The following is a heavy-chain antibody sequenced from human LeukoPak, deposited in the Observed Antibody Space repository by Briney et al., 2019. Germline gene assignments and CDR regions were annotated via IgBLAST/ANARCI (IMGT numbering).Heavy chain of an antibody. J-gene: IGHJ4*02. CDR1: GFTFSSYS. CDR2: ISSSSSYI. V-gene: IGHV3-21*04. D-gene: IGHD1-26*01. Sequence: TGGSLRLSCAASGFTFSSYSMNWVRQAPGKGLEWVSSISSSSSYIYYADSVKGRFTISRDNAKNSLYLQMNSLRAEDTAVYYCARRTGDSYYFDYWGQGTLVTVSS. CDR3: ARRTGDSYYFDY.